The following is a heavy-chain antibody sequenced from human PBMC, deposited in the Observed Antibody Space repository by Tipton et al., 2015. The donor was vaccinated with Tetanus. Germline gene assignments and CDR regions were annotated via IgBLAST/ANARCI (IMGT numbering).Heavy chain of an antibody. Sequence: GLVKPSQTLSLTCVISGDSVSSDSASWNWIRQSPSRGLEWLGNTYYRSQWFNEYAVSVQSRITISPATSKNHFSLQLKSVTPEGTAVYYFARAAAVVRGIINHYGYWGQGTLVTVSS. J-gene: IGHJ1*01. CDR3: ARAAAVVRGIINHYGY. CDR2: TYYRSQWFN. CDR1: GDSVSSDSAS. V-gene: IGHV6-1*01. D-gene: IGHD3-10*01.